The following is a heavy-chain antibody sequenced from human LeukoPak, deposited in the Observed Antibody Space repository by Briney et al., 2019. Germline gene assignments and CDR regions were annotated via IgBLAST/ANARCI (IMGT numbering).Heavy chain of an antibody. J-gene: IGHJ3*01. V-gene: IGHV3-7*04. Sequence: GGSLRLSCAASGFTFSSYWMTWVRQAPGRGLEWVTSIKRDGSEKNYVDSVKGRFTISRDNGKNSLYLQMNSLRVEDTAVYYCARDHGWQSFDLWGQGTMLTVSS. CDR2: IKRDGSEK. CDR1: GFTFSSYW. D-gene: IGHD6-19*01. CDR3: ARDHGWQSFDL.